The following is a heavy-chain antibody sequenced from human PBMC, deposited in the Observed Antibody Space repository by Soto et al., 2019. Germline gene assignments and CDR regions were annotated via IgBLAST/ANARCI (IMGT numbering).Heavy chain of an antibody. Sequence: PSETLSLTSTVSGGSISSSSYYWGWIRQPPGKGLEWIGSIYYSGSTYYNPSLKSRVTISVDTSNNQFSLKLSSVTAADTAVYYCARQYYDFWSGQPGNWFDPWGQGTLVTVSS. CDR3: ARQYYDFWSGQPGNWFDP. V-gene: IGHV4-39*01. CDR2: IYYSGST. D-gene: IGHD3-3*01. J-gene: IGHJ5*02. CDR1: GGSISSSSYY.